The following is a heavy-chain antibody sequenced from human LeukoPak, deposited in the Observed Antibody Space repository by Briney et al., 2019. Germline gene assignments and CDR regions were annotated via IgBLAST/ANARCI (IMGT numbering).Heavy chain of an antibody. CDR2: INTDGTST. CDR1: GFTFSTSW. Sequence: PGGSLRLSCAASGFTFSTSWMHWVRQAPGKGLVWVSLINTDGTSTAYAGSVKGRFNISRDNAKNTQYLQMNSLGAEDTAVYYGASDLGGSYEFWGQGTLVTVSS. CDR3: ASDLGGSYEF. J-gene: IGHJ4*02. D-gene: IGHD1-26*01. V-gene: IGHV3-74*01.